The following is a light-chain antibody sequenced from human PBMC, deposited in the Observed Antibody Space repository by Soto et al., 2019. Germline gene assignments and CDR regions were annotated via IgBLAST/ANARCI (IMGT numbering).Light chain of an antibody. CDR3: QQTRAYPST. Sequence: DIQITQSPSSVSASVGGRVTITCRASQGISSWLAWYQQKPGKAPKLLIYAASSLQSGVPSRFSATGSGTDFTLTISSLQAEDFASYYCQQTRAYPSTFGGGTKVDI. J-gene: IGKJ4*01. CDR1: QGISSW. V-gene: IGKV1-12*01. CDR2: AAS.